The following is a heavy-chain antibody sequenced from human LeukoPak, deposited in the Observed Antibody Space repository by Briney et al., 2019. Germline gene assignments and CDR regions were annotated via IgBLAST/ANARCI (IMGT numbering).Heavy chain of an antibody. V-gene: IGHV4-39*01. D-gene: IGHD1-7*01. J-gene: IGHJ4*02. CDR1: GGSISSSSYY. CDR2: IYYSGST. CDR3: ASVRGGTAFDY. Sequence: PSETLSLTCTVSGGSISSSSYYWGWIRQPPGKGLEWIGSIYYSGSTYYNPSLKSRVTISVGTSRNQFSLKLSFVTAADTAIYYCASVRGGTAFDYWGQGTLVTVSS.